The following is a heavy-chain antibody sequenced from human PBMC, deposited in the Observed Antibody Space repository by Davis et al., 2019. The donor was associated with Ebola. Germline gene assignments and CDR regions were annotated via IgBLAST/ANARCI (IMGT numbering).Heavy chain of an antibody. Sequence: ESPKISCAASGFTFSSYAMSWVCQAPGKGLEWVSAISGSGGSTYYADSVKGRFTISRDNSKNTLYLQMNSLRAEDTAVYYCANEGFDIWGQGTMVTVSS. J-gene: IGHJ3*02. CDR3: ANEGFDI. CDR2: ISGSGGST. V-gene: IGHV3-23*01. CDR1: GFTFSSYA.